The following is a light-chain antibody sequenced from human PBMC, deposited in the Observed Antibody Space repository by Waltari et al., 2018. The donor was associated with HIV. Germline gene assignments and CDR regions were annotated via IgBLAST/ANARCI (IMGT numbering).Light chain of an antibody. CDR3: QVWESSSDHVV. Sequence: SYVLTQSPSVSVALGQTASIACGGNNNGSNSVHWYQQKPGQAPALVNYDDRDRPSGIPERFSGSNSGHTATLSIGRVEAGDEADYYCQVWESSSDHVVIGGGTKLTV. V-gene: IGLV3-21*02. CDR1: NNGSNS. CDR2: DDR. J-gene: IGLJ2*01.